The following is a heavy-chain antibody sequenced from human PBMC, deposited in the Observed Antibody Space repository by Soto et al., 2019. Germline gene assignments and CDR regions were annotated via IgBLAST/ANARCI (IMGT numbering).Heavy chain of an antibody. Sequence: GSLRLSCAASGFIFSSYDVHWVRQAPGKGLEWVSVITTTGDTYYAASVKGRFTISRENAENTLYLQMNSLRVEDTAVYYCARAGTGWYWFDPWGQGTLVTVSS. CDR3: ARAGTGWYWFDP. J-gene: IGHJ5*02. CDR1: GFIFSSYD. D-gene: IGHD6-19*01. CDR2: ITTTGDT. V-gene: IGHV3-13*01.